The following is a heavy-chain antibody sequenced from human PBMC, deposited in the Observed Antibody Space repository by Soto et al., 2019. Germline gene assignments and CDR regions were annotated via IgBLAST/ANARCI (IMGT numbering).Heavy chain of an antibody. CDR3: ARPSRGGMDV. D-gene: IGHD3-10*01. J-gene: IGHJ6*02. CDR1: GFTFSSYA. V-gene: IGHV3-30-3*01. Sequence: TGGSLRLSCAASGFTFSSYAMHWVRQAPGKGPEWVAVISYDGSNKYYADSVKGRFTISRDNSKNTLYLQMNSLRAEDTAVYYCARPSRGGMDVWGQGTTVTVS. CDR2: ISYDGSNK.